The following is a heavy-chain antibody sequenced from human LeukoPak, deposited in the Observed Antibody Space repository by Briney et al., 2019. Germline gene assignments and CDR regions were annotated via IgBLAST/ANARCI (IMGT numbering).Heavy chain of an antibody. D-gene: IGHD6-13*01. CDR3: ARRQPMAAAGTVYKWFDP. CDR2: MNPSSGNT. CDR1: GYTFTSYD. J-gene: IGHJ5*02. Sequence: ASVKVSCKASGYTFTSYDINWVRQATGQGLEWMGWMNPSSGNTGYAQKFQGRVAMTRDTSMNTAYMELSSLTSEDTAVYYCARRQPMAAAGTVYKWFDPWGQGTLVTVSS. V-gene: IGHV1-8*01.